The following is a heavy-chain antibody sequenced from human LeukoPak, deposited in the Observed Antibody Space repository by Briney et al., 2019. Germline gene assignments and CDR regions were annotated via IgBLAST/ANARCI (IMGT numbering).Heavy chain of an antibody. CDR1: GFTFSSYN. V-gene: IGHV3-21*01. D-gene: IGHD2-21*02. CDR3: AREGLRNAFDI. J-gene: IGHJ3*02. Sequence: GGSLRLSCAASGFTFSSYNMNWVRQAPGKGLEWVSSISSSTSYIYYTDSVKGRFTISRDNAKYSLYLQMNSLRAEDTAVYYCAREGLRNAFDIWGQGTMVTVSS. CDR2: ISSSTSYI.